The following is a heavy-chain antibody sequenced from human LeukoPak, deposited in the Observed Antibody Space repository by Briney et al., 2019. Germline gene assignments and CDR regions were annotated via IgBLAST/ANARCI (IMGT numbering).Heavy chain of an antibody. CDR1: GFTFGDYA. CDR3: AKDWVARVKYYDILTGSFDY. Sequence: PGGSLRLSCTASGFTFGDYAMSWVRQAPGKGLEWVGFIRSKAYGGTTEYAASVKGRFTISRDDSKSIAYLQMNSLKTEDTAVYYCAKDWVARVKYYDILTGSFDYWGQGTLVTVSS. J-gene: IGHJ4*02. CDR2: IRSKAYGGTT. V-gene: IGHV3-49*04. D-gene: IGHD3-9*01.